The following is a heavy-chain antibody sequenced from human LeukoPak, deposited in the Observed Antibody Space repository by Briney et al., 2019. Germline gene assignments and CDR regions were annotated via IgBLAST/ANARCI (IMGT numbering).Heavy chain of an antibody. CDR2: ISSDGSNT. CDR3: IRVPY. Sequence: GGSLRLSCAVSGFTFNKYYMHWVRHAPGKGLVWVSRISSDGSNTNYADSVKGRFTISRGNARNTLYLQMNSLRAEDTAVYYCIRVPYWGQGALVTVSS. V-gene: IGHV3-74*01. CDR1: GFTFNKYY. J-gene: IGHJ4*02.